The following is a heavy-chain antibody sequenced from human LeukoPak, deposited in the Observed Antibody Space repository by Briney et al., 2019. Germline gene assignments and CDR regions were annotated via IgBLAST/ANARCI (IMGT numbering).Heavy chain of an antibody. CDR2: IYHSGGT. J-gene: IGHJ6*03. CDR3: ARGSVLLSMDV. D-gene: IGHD3-10*01. Sequence: SETLSLTCTVSGGSISSYYWNLIRQPPGKGLEWIGNIYHSGGTNYNPSLKSRVTILVDTSKNQISLKLSSVTAADTAVYYCARGSVLLSMDVWGKGTTVTISS. V-gene: IGHV4-59*01. CDR1: GGSISSYY.